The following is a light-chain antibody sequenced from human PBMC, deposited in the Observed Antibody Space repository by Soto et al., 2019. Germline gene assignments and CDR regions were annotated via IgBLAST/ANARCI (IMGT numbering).Light chain of an antibody. Sequence: DIQMTQSPSSLSASVVDRVTLTCRASQSISSYLNWYQQKPGEAPKLLIYAASSLQSGVPSRFSGSGSGTDFTLTISSLQPEDFATYYCQQSYSTPWTFGQGTKVDIK. CDR2: AAS. J-gene: IGKJ1*01. CDR1: QSISSY. CDR3: QQSYSTPWT. V-gene: IGKV1-39*01.